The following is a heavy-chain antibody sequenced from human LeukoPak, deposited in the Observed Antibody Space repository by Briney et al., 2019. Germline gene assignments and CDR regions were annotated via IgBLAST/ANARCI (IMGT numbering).Heavy chain of an antibody. CDR3: ARVRYCSGGSCPR. CDR2: INHSGST. Sequence: SETLSLTCAVYGGSFSGYYWSWIRQPPGKGLEWIGEINHSGSTNYNPSLKSRVTISVDTSKNQFSLKLGSVTAADTAVYYCARVRYCSGGSCPRWGQGTLVTVSS. J-gene: IGHJ4*02. CDR1: GGSFSGYY. V-gene: IGHV4-34*01. D-gene: IGHD2-15*01.